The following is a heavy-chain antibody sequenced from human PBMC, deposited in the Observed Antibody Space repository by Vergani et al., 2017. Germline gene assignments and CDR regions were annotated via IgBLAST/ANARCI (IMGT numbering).Heavy chain of an antibody. V-gene: IGHV4-61*02. D-gene: IGHD6-19*01. CDR1: GGSISSGDYY. J-gene: IGHJ4*02. CDR2: IYTSGST. CDR3: ASHSSGWWVDY. Sequence: QVQLQESGPGLVKPSQTLSLTCTVSGGSISSGDYYWSWIRQPPGKGLEWIGYIYTSGSTNYNPSLKSRVTISVDTSKNQVSLKLSSGTAADTAVYYCASHSSGWWVDYWGQGTLVTVSS.